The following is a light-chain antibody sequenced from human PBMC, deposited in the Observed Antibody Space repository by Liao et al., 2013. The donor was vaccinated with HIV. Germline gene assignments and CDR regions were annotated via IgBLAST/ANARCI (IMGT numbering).Light chain of an antibody. J-gene: IGLJ2*01. CDR1: KLGDQY. CDR3: QAWDSSTEVV. Sequence: SYELTQPPSVSVSPGQTASITCSGDKLGDQYACWYQQKPGQSPVLVIYHDTKRPSGIPERFSGSNSGNTATLTISGTQAMDEADYYCQAWDSSTEVVFGGGTKLTVL. V-gene: IGLV3-1*01. CDR2: HDT.